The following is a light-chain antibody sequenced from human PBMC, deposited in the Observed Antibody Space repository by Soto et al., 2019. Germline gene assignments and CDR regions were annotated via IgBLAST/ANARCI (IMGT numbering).Light chain of an antibody. Sequence: EIVLTQSPAILSLSPGERATLSCRASQSVSSYLAWYQQKPGQAPRLLIYDASNRATGIPARFSGSGSGTDFTLTISSLEPEDFAVYYCQQRSNGPPFTSGQGTRLEIK. CDR3: QQRSNGPPFT. J-gene: IGKJ5*01. V-gene: IGKV3-11*01. CDR2: DAS. CDR1: QSVSSY.